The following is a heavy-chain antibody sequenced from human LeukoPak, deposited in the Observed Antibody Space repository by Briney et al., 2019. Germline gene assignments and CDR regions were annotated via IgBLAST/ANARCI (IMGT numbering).Heavy chain of an antibody. CDR3: AKGRDGNSWYTYYFDY. J-gene: IGHJ4*02. CDR2: ISGGGGST. Sequence: GGSLRLSCAASGFTFSSYAMSWVRQAPGKGLEWVSAISGGGGSTYYADSVKGRFTISRDNSKNTLYVQMNRLRAEDTAVYFCAKGRDGNSWYTYYFDYWGQGTLVTVSS. V-gene: IGHV3-23*01. CDR1: GFTFSSYA. D-gene: IGHD6-13*01.